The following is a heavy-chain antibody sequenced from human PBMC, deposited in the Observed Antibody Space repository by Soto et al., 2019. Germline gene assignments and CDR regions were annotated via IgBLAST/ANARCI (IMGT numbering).Heavy chain of an antibody. V-gene: IGHV3-23*01. Sequence: EVQLLESGGGLVQPGGSLRLSCAASGFAFTTYAMDWVRQAPGKGLEWVSSISGSGDRTYYADYVKGRFNISRDTSENTLYLEMNSLIAEDTAVYYCANSDRGVSGNYNFWGQGTLVTVSS. CDR2: ISGSGDRT. D-gene: IGHD3-10*01. CDR3: ANSDRGVSGNYNF. J-gene: IGHJ4*02. CDR1: GFAFTTYA.